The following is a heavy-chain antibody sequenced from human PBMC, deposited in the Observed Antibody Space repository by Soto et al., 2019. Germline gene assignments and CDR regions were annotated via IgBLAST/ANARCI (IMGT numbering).Heavy chain of an antibody. CDR1: GGSISSYY. CDR2: IYYSGST. Sequence: QVQLQESGPGLVKPSETLSLTCTVSGGSISSYYWSWIRQPPGKGLEWIGYIYYSGSTNYNPSLKSRVTISVDTSKNQFSLKLSSVTAADTAVYYCARGGTITFGGVSTAEYYFDYWGQGTLVTVSS. CDR3: ARGGTITFGGVSTAEYYFDY. J-gene: IGHJ4*02. D-gene: IGHD3-16*01. V-gene: IGHV4-59*01.